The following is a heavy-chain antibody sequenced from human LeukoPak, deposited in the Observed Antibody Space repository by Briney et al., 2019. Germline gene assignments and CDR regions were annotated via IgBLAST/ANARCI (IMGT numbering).Heavy chain of an antibody. CDR2: INPSGGST. CDR1: GYTFTSYY. Sequence: ASVKVSCKASGYTFTSYYMHWVRQAPGQGLEWMGIINPSGGSTSYAQKFQGRVTMTRDTSTSTVYMELSSLRSEDTAVYYCARAGSQTIAVAGAFDYWGQGTLVTVSS. J-gene: IGHJ4*02. CDR3: ARAGSQTIAVAGAFDY. V-gene: IGHV1-46*03. D-gene: IGHD6-19*01.